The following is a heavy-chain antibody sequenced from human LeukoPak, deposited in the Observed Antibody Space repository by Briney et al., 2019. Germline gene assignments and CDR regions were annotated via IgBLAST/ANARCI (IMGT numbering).Heavy chain of an antibody. D-gene: IGHD1-1*01. J-gene: IGHJ4*02. V-gene: IGHV3-30*02. CDR1: GFTFSNYG. CDR3: ATLRKSLWIPEFDF. Sequence: GGSLRLSCGASGFTFSNYGMLWVRQAPGKGLDWVSFIRYDGNNKLYADSVKGRFTISRDNSKNTLYLQMNSLGAEDTAVYYCATLRKSLWIPEFDFWGQGTLVTVSS. CDR2: IRYDGNNK.